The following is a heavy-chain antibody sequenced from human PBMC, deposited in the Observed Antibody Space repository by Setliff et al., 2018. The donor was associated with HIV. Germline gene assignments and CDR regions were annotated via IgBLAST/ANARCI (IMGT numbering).Heavy chain of an antibody. V-gene: IGHV4-59*12. CDR1: GGSISSYY. D-gene: IGHD6-19*01. Sequence: PSETLSLTCTVSGGSISSYYWSWIRQPPGKGLEWIGYIYYSGSTNYNPSLKSRVTISRDNVENTLYLEINSLRVEDTGVYYCATDRDGWYNPHLYSWGQGTLVTVSS. CDR3: ATDRDGWYNPHLYS. J-gene: IGHJ4*02. CDR2: IYYSGST.